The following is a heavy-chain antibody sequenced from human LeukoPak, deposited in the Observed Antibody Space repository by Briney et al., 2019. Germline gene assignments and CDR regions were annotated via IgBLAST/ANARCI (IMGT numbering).Heavy chain of an antibody. CDR1: GGTYSSYA. V-gene: IGHV1-46*01. Sequence: ASVNVSCKASGGTYSSYAISWVRQAPGQGLDWMGIINPRGGSTTYAQKFQGRVTMTRDTSTSTVYMELSSLRSEDTAVYYCARGYGDYAYWGQGTLVTVSS. CDR2: INPRGGST. CDR3: ARGYGDYAY. D-gene: IGHD4-17*01. J-gene: IGHJ4*02.